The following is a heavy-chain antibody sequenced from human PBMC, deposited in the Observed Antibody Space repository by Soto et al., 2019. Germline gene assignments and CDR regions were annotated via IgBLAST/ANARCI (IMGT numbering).Heavy chain of an antibody. D-gene: IGHD5-18*01. V-gene: IGHV3-43D*03. CDR2: ISWDGGST. CDR1: GFTFDDYA. Sequence: GGSLRLSCAASGFTFDDYAMHWVRQAPGKGLEWVSLISWDGGSTYYADSVKGRFTISRDNSKNSLYLQMNSLRADDTALYYCARARGYSYGSSFDYWGQGTLVTVSS. CDR3: ARARGYSYGSSFDY. J-gene: IGHJ4*02.